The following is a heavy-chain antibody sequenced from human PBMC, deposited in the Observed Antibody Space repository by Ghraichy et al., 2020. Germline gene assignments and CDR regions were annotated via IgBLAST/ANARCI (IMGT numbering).Heavy chain of an antibody. CDR1: GGPISSYS. CDR2: IDHSGST. J-gene: IGHJ4*02. D-gene: IGHD6-19*01. CDR3: AREVEGSSGA. Sequence: SETLSLTCTVSGGPISSYSWSWIRQPPGKGLEWIGCIDHSGSTNYCPSLKSRVPISVDTSKNQFSLKLSSVTAADTAVYYCAREVEGSSGAWGQGTLVTVSS. V-gene: IGHV4-59*01.